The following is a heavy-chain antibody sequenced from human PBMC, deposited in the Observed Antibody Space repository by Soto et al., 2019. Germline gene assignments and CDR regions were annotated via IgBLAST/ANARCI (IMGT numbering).Heavy chain of an antibody. Sequence: EVQLVESGGGLVKPGGSLRLSCAASGFTFSNAWMNWVRQAPGKGLEWVGRIKSKTDGGTTDYAAPVKGRFTISRDDSKNTLYLQMNSLKTEDTAVYYCTTEAYQLYDYVWGSYGEAPDYWGQGTLVTVSS. CDR1: GFTFSNAW. D-gene: IGHD3-16*01. J-gene: IGHJ4*02. V-gene: IGHV3-15*07. CDR2: IKSKTDGGTT. CDR3: TTEAYQLYDYVWGSYGEAPDY.